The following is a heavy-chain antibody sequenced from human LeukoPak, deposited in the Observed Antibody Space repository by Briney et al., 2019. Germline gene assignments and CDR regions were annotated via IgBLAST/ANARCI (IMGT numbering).Heavy chain of an antibody. J-gene: IGHJ4*02. CDR3: ARASSSVRPNFDY. CDR1: GGSISSSSYY. Sequence: PSETLSLTCTVSGGSISSSSYYWGWIRQPPGEGLEWIGSIYYSGSTYYNPSLKSRVTISVDTSKNQFSLKLTSVTAADTAVYYCARASSSVRPNFDYWGQGTLVPVSS. CDR2: IYYSGST. V-gene: IGHV4-39*07.